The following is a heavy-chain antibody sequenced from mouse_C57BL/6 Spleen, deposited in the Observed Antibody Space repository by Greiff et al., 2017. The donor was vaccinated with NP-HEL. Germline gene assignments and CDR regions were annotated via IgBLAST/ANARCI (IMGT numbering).Heavy chain of an antibody. CDR2: IYPGNSDT. J-gene: IGHJ1*03. D-gene: IGHD2-5*01. CDR3: TRPLYYSNLYWYFDV. CDR1: GYTFTSYW. Sequence: EVQLQQSGTVLARPGASVKMSCKTSGYTFTSYWMHWVNQRPGQGLEWIGAIYPGNSDTSYNQKFKGKAKLTAVTSASTAYMELSSLTNEDSAVYYCTRPLYYSNLYWYFDVWGTGTTVTVSS. V-gene: IGHV1-5*01.